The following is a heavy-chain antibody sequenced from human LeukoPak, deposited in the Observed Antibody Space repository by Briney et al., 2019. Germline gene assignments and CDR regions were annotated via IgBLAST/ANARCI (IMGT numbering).Heavy chain of an antibody. CDR1: GGSFSGYY. Sequence: PSETLSLTCAVYGGSFSGYYWSWIRQPPGKGLEWIGEINHSGSTNYNPSLKSRVTISVDTSKNQFSLKLSSVTAADTAVYYCARLRNLDYWGQGTLVTVSS. J-gene: IGHJ4*02. D-gene: IGHD1-14*01. V-gene: IGHV4-34*01. CDR3: ARLRNLDY. CDR2: INHSGST.